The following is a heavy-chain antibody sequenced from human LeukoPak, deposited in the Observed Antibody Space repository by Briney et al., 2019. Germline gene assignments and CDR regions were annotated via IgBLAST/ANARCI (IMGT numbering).Heavy chain of an antibody. D-gene: IGHD2-21*02. Sequence: SETLSLTCTLSGDSIGSYYWGWIRQPPGKGLEWIGYIYYSGGTNYNPSLKSRVTISVDTSKNQFSLKLSSVTAADTAVYYCGRHGSDWAFDFWGQGLLVSVSS. V-gene: IGHV4-59*08. CDR2: IYYSGGT. J-gene: IGHJ4*02. CDR3: GRHGSDWAFDF. CDR1: GDSIGSYY.